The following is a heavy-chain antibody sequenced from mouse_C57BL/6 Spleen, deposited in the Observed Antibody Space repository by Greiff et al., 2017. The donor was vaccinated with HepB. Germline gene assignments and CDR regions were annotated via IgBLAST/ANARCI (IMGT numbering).Heavy chain of an antibody. D-gene: IGHD2-4*01. Sequence: ESGPGLVKPSQSLSLTCSVTGYSITSGYYWNWIRQFPGNKLEWMGYISYDGSNNYNPSLKNRISITRDTSKNQFFLKLNSVTTEDTATYYCAREGDYDDGYYAMDYWGQGTSVTVSS. CDR1: GYSITSGYY. V-gene: IGHV3-6*01. CDR2: ISYDGSN. CDR3: AREGDYDDGYYAMDY. J-gene: IGHJ4*01.